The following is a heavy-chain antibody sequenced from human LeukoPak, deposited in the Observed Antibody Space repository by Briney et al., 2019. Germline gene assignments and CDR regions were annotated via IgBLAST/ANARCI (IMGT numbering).Heavy chain of an antibody. D-gene: IGHD3-10*01. Sequence: PSQTLSLTCTVSGGSISSGGYYWSWIRQHPGKGLEWIGYIYYSGSTYYNPSLKSRVTISVDTSKNQFSLKLSSVTAADTAVYYCARESDSGSGSYYSSVYYYGMDVWGQGTMVTVSS. CDR3: ARESDSGSGSYYSSVYYYGMDV. CDR1: GGSISSGGYY. CDR2: IYYSGST. J-gene: IGHJ6*02. V-gene: IGHV4-31*03.